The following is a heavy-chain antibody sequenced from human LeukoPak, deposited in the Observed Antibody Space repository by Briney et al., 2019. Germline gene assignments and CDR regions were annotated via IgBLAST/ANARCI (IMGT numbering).Heavy chain of an antibody. J-gene: IGHJ3*02. D-gene: IGHD2-8*01. CDR3: ARGRYCTNGVCYKDAFDI. Sequence: ASVKVSCKASGYTFTSYAMHWVRQAPGQRLEWMGWINAGNGNTKYSQKFQGRVTITRNTSISTAYMELSSLRSEDTAVYYCARGRYCTNGVCYKDAFDIWGQGTMVTVSS. V-gene: IGHV1-3*01. CDR2: INAGNGNT. CDR1: GYTFTSYA.